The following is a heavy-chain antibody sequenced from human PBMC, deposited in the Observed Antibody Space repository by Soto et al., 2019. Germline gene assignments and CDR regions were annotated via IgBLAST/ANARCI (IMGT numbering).Heavy chain of an antibody. Sequence: ASVNVSCKASGFTFTSSAMQWVRQARGQRLEWIGWIVVGSGNTKYAQKLQERVTITRDMSTSTAYMELSSLRTEDTAVYYCAARSSSWSDLNYMDVWGKGTTVTVSS. CDR3: AARSSSWSDLNYMDV. CDR2: IVVGSGNT. V-gene: IGHV1-58*02. J-gene: IGHJ6*03. D-gene: IGHD6-13*01. CDR1: GFTFTSSA.